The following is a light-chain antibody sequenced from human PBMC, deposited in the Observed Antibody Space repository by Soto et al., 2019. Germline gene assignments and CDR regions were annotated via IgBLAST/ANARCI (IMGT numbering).Light chain of an antibody. CDR2: LGS. J-gene: IGKJ1*01. Sequence: VVVTQSPLSLPVTPGEPASMSCRASQSLLHTNGINYLHWYLQKPGQSPQLLIYLGSHRASGVPDRFSGSESGTEYTLRISRVEAEDVGIYYCMQALQKPSTFGQGTKVDIK. CDR3: MQALQKPST. CDR1: QSLLHTNGINY. V-gene: IGKV2-28*01.